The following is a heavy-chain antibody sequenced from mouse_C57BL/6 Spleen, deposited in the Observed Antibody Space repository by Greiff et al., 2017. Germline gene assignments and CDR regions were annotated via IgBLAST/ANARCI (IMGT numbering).Heavy chain of an antibody. Sequence: VQLQQPGAELVMPGASVKLSCKASGYTFTSYWMHWVKQRPGQGLEWIGEIDPSDSYTNYNQKFKGKSTLTVDKSSSTAYMQLSSLTSEDSAVYYCARVYYDYDEGFAYWGQGTLVTVSA. CDR1: GYTFTSYW. D-gene: IGHD2-4*01. V-gene: IGHV1-69*01. J-gene: IGHJ3*01. CDR2: IDPSDSYT. CDR3: ARVYYDYDEGFAY.